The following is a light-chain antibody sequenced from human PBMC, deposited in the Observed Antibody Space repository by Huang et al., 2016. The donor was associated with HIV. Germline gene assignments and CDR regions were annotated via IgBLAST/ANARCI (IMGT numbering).Light chain of an antibody. J-gene: IGKJ2*02. CDR3: QQYNNWPRT. CDR2: RSS. CDR1: QSVVSN. Sequence: EIVMTQSPASLSVSLGEGATLSCRASQSVVSNLAWYQHKPGPAPRLIIYRSSTRATGIPTRFSGSGSGTEFTLTISSLQSEDFAVYYCQQYNNWPRTFGQGTKLEIK. V-gene: IGKV3D-15*01.